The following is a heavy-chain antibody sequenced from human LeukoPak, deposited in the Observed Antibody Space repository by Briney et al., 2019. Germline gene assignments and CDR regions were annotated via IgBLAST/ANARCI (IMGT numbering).Heavy chain of an antibody. CDR3: AKVGRYYYGMDV. CDR1: GFTFSSYG. J-gene: IGHJ6*02. V-gene: IGHV3-30*18. Sequence: GGSLRLSCAASGFTFSSYGMHWVRQAPGKGLEWVAVISYDGSNKYYADSVKGRFTISRDNSKNTLYLQMNSLRAEDTAVYYCAKVGRYYYGMDVWGQGTTVTVSS. CDR2: ISYDGSNK.